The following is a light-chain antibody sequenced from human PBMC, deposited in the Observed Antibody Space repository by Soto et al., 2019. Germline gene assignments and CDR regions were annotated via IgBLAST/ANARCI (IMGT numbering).Light chain of an antibody. V-gene: IGKV3-15*01. CDR3: QQYNNWPRT. CDR2: GAS. Sequence: EIVVTQSPATLSVSPGERATLSCRASQSVSSNLAWYQQKPGQAPRLLIYGASTRATGIPARFSGSVSGTEFTLTISSLQSEDFAVYYCQQYNNWPRTFGQGTKVDIK. J-gene: IGKJ1*01. CDR1: QSVSSN.